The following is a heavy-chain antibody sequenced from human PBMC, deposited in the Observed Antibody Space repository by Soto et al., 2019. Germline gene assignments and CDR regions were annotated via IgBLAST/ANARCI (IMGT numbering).Heavy chain of an antibody. J-gene: IGHJ4*02. D-gene: IGHD3-3*01. V-gene: IGHV4-61*01. CDR3: ARGHDFWSGFSYFDY. Sequence: SETLSLTCTVSGGSVSSGSHYWSWIRQPPGKRLEWVGYVYYSGSTNYNPSLQSRVTISVDTSKNQVSLKMNSVTAADTAVYYCARGHDFWSGFSYFDYWGQGTLVTVSS. CDR1: GGSVSSGSHY. CDR2: VYYSGST.